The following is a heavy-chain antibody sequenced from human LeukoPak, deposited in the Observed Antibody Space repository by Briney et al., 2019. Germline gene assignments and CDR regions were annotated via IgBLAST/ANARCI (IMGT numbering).Heavy chain of an antibody. CDR2: IYYSGST. Sequence: PSQTLSLTCTVSGGSISSYYWSWIRQPPGKGLEWIGSIYYSGSTYYNPSLKSRVTISVDTSKNQFSLKLSSVTAADTAVYYCARHVLAADRITMVRGDAFDYWGQGTLVTVSS. J-gene: IGHJ4*02. D-gene: IGHD3-10*01. V-gene: IGHV4-59*05. CDR1: GGSISSYY. CDR3: ARHVLAADRITMVRGDAFDY.